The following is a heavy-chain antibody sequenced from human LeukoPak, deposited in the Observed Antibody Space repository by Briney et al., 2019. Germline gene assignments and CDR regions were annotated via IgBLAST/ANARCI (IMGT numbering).Heavy chain of an antibody. J-gene: IGHJ4*02. V-gene: IGHV3-74*01. CDR3: AGGGFSGFDR. D-gene: IGHD4-23*01. CDR2: VNSDVTST. Sequence: GGSLRLSCAASQSTFYSYWMHWVRQVPGKGLAWVSRVNSDVTSTSYADSVKGRFTVSRDNTKSTLYLQMDSLRVDDTAVYYCAGGGFSGFDRWGQGIVVTVSS. CDR1: QSTFYSYW.